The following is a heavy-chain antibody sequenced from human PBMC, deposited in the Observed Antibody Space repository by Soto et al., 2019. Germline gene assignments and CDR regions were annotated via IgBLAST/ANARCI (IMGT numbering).Heavy chain of an antibody. Sequence: EVQLLESGGGLVQPGESLRLSCAASGFTFNNYAMTWVRQAPGKGLEWLSGISGSGGSTYYANSVKGRFIISRDNSKNTVYLQMNSLRVEDTATYYCAKSPTTTSPRVDSWGQGTLVTVSS. V-gene: IGHV3-23*01. CDR3: AKSPTTTSPRVDS. CDR1: GFTFNNYA. CDR2: ISGSGGST. J-gene: IGHJ4*02. D-gene: IGHD4-4*01.